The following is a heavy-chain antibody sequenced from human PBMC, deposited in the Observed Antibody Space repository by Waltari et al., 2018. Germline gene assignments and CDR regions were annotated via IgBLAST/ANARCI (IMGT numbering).Heavy chain of an antibody. V-gene: IGHV4-34*01. CDR3: ARGRKTRYCSGGSCPRSYNWFDP. CDR2: INHSGST. Sequence: QVQLQQWGAGLLKPSETLSLTCAVYGGSFSGYYWSWIRQPPGKGLEWIGEINHSGSTNYNPALKRRVTISVDTSKNQCSLKLSSVTAADTAVYYCARGRKTRYCSGGSCPRSYNWFDPWGQGTLVTVSS. CDR1: GGSFSGYY. D-gene: IGHD2-15*01. J-gene: IGHJ5*02.